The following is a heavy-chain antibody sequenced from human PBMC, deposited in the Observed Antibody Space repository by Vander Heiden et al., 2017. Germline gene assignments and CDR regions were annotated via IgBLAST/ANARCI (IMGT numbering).Heavy chain of an antibody. CDR2: VSTNNGDT. CDR3: ARGGFMDV. D-gene: IGHD3-10*01. J-gene: IGHJ6*02. Sequence: QVQLVQSGAEVQKPGASVKVSCKTSGYTFSRYGIGWVRHAPGQGLEWMGWVSTNNGDTSYSQKFQGRVTMTIDSATSTAYMELGSLESDDTAVYFCARGGFMDVWGQGTTVIVSS. V-gene: IGHV1-18*01. CDR1: GYTFSRYG.